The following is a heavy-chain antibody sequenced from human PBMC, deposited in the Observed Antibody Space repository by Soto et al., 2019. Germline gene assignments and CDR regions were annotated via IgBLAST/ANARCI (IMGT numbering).Heavy chain of an antibody. CDR3: ARDDPALTMVRGVIDY. Sequence: QVQLVESGGGVVQPGRSLRLSCAASGFTFSSYAMHWVRQAPGKGLEWVAVISYDGSNKYYADSVKGRFTISRDNSKNTLYLQMNSLSAEDTAVYYCARDDPALTMVRGVIDYWGQGTLVTVSS. D-gene: IGHD3-10*01. CDR1: GFTFSSYA. V-gene: IGHV3-30-3*01. CDR2: ISYDGSNK. J-gene: IGHJ4*02.